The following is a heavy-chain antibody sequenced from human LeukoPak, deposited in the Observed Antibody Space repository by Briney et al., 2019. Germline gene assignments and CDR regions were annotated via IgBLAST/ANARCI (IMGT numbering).Heavy chain of an antibody. CDR1: GFTFSSYA. J-gene: IGHJ4*02. Sequence: GGSLRLSCAASGFTFSSYAMHWVRQAPGKGLEWVAVISYDGSNKYYADSVKGRFTISRDNSKNTLYLQMNSLRAEDTAVYYCARDGPREIAGYYDSSGPFDYWGQGTLVTVSS. CDR2: ISYDGSNK. V-gene: IGHV3-30-3*01. CDR3: ARDGPREIAGYYDSSGPFDY. D-gene: IGHD3-22*01.